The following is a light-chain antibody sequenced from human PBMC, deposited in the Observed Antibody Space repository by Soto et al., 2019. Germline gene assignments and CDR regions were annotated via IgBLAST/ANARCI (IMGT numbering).Light chain of an antibody. CDR2: DAS. V-gene: IGKV1-33*01. CDR3: LQYDSLPLT. J-gene: IGKJ3*01. CDR1: QDISTY. Sequence: DIQMTQSPSSLSASVGDRVTITCQASQDISTYLSWFQQKPGNAPKLQIFDASNLGTGVPARFSGSGSGTDFILTISSLQPEDLAAYYCLQYDSLPLTFGPGAKVGIK.